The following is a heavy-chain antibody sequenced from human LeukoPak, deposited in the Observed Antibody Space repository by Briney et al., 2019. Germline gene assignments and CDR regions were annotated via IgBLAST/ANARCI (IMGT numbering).Heavy chain of an antibody. V-gene: IGHV3-11*01. CDR2: MSSSGSTI. D-gene: IGHD6-13*01. Sequence: GGSLRLSCAASGFTFSDYYMSWIRQTPGKGLEWVSYMSSSGSTIYYADSVKGRLTISRDNAKNSLYLQMNSLRAEDTAVYYCARVPLYSSSWYYFDYWGQGTLVTVSS. J-gene: IGHJ4*02. CDR3: ARVPLYSSSWYYFDY. CDR1: GFTFSDYY.